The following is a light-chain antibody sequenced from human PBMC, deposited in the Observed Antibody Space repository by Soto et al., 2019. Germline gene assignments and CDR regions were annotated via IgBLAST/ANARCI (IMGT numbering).Light chain of an antibody. CDR2: GAT. Sequence: EIVMTQSPATLSVSPGERATLSCRASQSVSSNLAWYQQKPGQAPRLLIYGATTRSNGIPARFSGSGSGTDFTLTISSLPSEDFAVYYCQQYNNWPPWTFGQGTKVEIK. CDR1: QSVSSN. CDR3: QQYNNWPPWT. J-gene: IGKJ1*01. V-gene: IGKV3D-15*01.